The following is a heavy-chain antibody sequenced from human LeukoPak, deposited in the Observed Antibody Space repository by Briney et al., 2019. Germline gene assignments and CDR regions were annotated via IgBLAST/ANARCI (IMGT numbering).Heavy chain of an antibody. V-gene: IGHV3-23*01. D-gene: IGHD6-19*01. CDR1: GFTFSSYA. CDR3: AKVAQKYSSGWYDY. CDR2: ISGSGGST. J-gene: IGHJ4*02. Sequence: GGSLSLSCAASGFTFSSYAMSWVRQAPGKGLEWVSAISGSGGSTYYADSVKGRFTISRDNSKNTLYLQMNSLRAEDTAVYYCAKVAQKYSSGWYDYWGQGTLVTVSS.